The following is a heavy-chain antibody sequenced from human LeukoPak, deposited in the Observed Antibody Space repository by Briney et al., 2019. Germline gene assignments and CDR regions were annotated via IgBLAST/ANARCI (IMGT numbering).Heavy chain of an antibody. V-gene: IGHV3-74*01. Sequence: PGGSLRLSCAASGFTFSSYWMHWVRQAPGKGLVWVSRINSDGSSTSYADSVKGRFTISRDNAKNSLYLQMNSLRAEDTAVYYCARDNPAVDGAFDIWGQGTMVTVSS. CDR1: GFTFSSYW. CDR3: ARDNPAVDGAFDI. CDR2: INSDGSST. J-gene: IGHJ3*02.